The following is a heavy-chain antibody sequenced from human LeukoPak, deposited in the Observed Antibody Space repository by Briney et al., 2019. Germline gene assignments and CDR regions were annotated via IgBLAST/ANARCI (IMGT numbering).Heavy chain of an antibody. J-gene: IGHJ4*02. CDR1: GYTFTSYA. CDR3: ARDLGGVDTGRGDY. Sequence: AASVKVSCKASGYTFTSYAINWVRQAPGQGLEWMGWINTNTGNPTYAQGFTGRFVFSLDTSVSTAFLQIGSLKAEDTAVYYCARDLGGVDTGRGDYWGQGTLVTVSS. D-gene: IGHD5-18*01. V-gene: IGHV7-4-1*01. CDR2: INTNTGNP.